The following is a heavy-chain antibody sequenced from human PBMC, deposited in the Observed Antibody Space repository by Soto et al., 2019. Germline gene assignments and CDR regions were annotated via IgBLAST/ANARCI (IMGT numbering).Heavy chain of an antibody. Sequence: SETLSLTCTVSGGSISSGGYYWSWIRQHPGKGLEWIGYIYYSGSTYYNPSLKSRVTISVDTSKNQFSVKLSSVTAADTAVYYCARATTTGDRMDVWGQGTTVTVS. V-gene: IGHV4-31*03. CDR3: ARATTTGDRMDV. CDR1: GGSISSGGYY. J-gene: IGHJ6*02. D-gene: IGHD4-17*01. CDR2: IYYSGST.